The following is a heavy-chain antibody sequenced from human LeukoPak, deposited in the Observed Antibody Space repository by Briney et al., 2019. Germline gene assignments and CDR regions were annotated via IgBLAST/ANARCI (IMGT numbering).Heavy chain of an antibody. V-gene: IGHV4-39*01. D-gene: IGHD6-19*01. CDR2: VHFSGAT. Sequence: SETLSLTCIVSGVSIGSDNYWGWIRQSPGKGLELIGSVHFSGATHYNPSLKSRVAITLDTSKNQFSLKLNSVTAADTAIYYCAKHRMWLVGLESWGQGTLVTVSS. J-gene: IGHJ1*01. CDR3: AKHRMWLVGLES. CDR1: GVSIGSDNY.